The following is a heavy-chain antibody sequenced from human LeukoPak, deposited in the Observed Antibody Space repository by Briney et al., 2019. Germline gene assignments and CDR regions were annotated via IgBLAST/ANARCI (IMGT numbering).Heavy chain of an antibody. D-gene: IGHD4-17*01. Sequence: SETLSLSCAVSGGSLCGYYWSGMRPPPGKGLEWSGEINHSGSPKHTPSLKSRVNISVDTSRTQIFLRWRSVAAAHTARFFIARARRDYGRSFHYWGKGTLVTVSS. CDR3: ARARRDYGRSFHY. CDR1: GGSLCGYY. CDR2: INHSGSP. V-gene: IGHV4-34*01. J-gene: IGHJ4*02.